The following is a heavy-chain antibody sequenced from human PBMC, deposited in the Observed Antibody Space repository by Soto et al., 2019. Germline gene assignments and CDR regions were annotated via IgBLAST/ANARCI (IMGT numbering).Heavy chain of an antibody. CDR1: GFTFSSYA. CDR3: ARDRLQQLDPYYYGMDV. J-gene: IGHJ6*02. D-gene: IGHD6-13*01. CDR2: ISYDGSNK. Sequence: GRSLRLSCAASGFTFSSYAMHWVRQAPGKGLEWVAVISYDGSNKYYADSVKGRFTISRDNSKNTLYLQMNSLRAEDTAVYYCARDRLQQLDPYYYGMDVWGQGTTVTVSS. V-gene: IGHV3-30-3*01.